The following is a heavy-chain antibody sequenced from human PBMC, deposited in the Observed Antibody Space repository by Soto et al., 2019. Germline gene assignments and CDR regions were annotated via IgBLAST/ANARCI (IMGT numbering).Heavy chain of an antibody. CDR2: ISSSSSSYI. CDR3: ARSLPHVATPIDY. CDR1: GFTFSSYS. D-gene: IGHD1-26*01. Sequence: GGSLRLSCAASGFTFSSYSMNWVRQAPGKGLEWVSSISSSSSSYIYYADSVKGRFTISRDNAKNSLYLQMNSLRAEDTAVYYCARSLPHVATPIDYWGQGTLVTVSS. V-gene: IGHV3-21*01. J-gene: IGHJ4*02.